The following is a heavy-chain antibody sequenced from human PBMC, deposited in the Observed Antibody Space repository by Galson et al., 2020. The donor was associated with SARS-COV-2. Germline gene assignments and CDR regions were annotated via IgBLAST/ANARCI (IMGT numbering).Heavy chain of an antibody. V-gene: IGHV3-21*01. CDR3: ATDLGDFWSGYYTSNDFDY. Sequence: GGSLRLSCAASGFSFSTYSMNWVRQAPGRGLEWVSTISSSSGYIYYADSVKGRFTISRDNVKNSLYLQMNSLRAEDTAVYYCATDLGDFWSGYYTSNDFDYWGQGTLVTVSS. CDR1: GFSFSTYS. J-gene: IGHJ4*02. D-gene: IGHD3-3*01. CDR2: ISSSSGYI.